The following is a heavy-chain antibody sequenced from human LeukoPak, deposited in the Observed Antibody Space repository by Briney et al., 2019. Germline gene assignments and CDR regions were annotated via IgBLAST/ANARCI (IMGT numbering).Heavy chain of an antibody. J-gene: IGHJ6*03. D-gene: IGHD3-10*01. CDR2: IYTSGST. Sequence: TSQTLSLTCTVSGGSISSGSYYWSWIRQPAGKGLEWIGRIYTSGSTNYNPSLKSRVTISVDTSKNQFSLKLSSVTAADTAVYYCARGVQWFGERDYYYYYMDVWGKGTTVTISS. CDR3: ARGVQWFGERDYYYYYMDV. V-gene: IGHV4-61*02. CDR1: GGSISSGSYY.